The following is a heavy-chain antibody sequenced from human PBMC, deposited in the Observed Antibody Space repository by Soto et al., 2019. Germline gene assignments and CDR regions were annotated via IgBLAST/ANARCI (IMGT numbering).Heavy chain of an antibody. D-gene: IGHD2-21*01. CDR3: SILEGA. V-gene: IGHV3-72*01. J-gene: IGHJ5*02. CDR2: SRNKAKSYST. CDR1: GLTFGDHY. Sequence: EVQLVESGGDLVQPGGSLTLSCAVSGLTFGDHYMEWVRQAPGKGLEWVARSRNKAKSYSTDFAASVKGRFTISRDESKNSLNLQMNSLMTEDTAVYYCSILEGAWGQGTLVTVSS.